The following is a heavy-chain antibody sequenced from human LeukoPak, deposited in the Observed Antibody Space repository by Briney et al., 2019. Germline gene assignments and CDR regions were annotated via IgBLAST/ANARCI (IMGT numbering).Heavy chain of an antibody. CDR1: GGSISSGGYY. CDR2: IYYSGST. J-gene: IGHJ3*02. D-gene: IGHD1-26*01. V-gene: IGHV4-31*03. CDR3: ARGMWELLGSPDAYDI. Sequence: SETLSLTCIVSGGSISSGGYYWSWIRQHPGKGLEWIGYIYYSGSTYYNPSLKSRVTISVDTSKNQFSLKLSSVTAADTAVYYCARGMWELLGSPDAYDIWGQGTMVTVSS.